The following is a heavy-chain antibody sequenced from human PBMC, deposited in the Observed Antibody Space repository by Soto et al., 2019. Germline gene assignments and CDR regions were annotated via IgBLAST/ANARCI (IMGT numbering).Heavy chain of an antibody. CDR2: INSDGSST. Sequence: EVQLVESGGGLVQPGGSLRLSCAASGFTFSSYWMHWVRQAPGKGLVWVSRINSDGSSTSYADSVKGRFTISRDNAKNTLHLQMNSLRAEDTAVYYCARACPAAICWFDPWGQGTLVTASS. D-gene: IGHD2-2*02. J-gene: IGHJ5*02. V-gene: IGHV3-74*01. CDR3: ARACPAAICWFDP. CDR1: GFTFSSYW.